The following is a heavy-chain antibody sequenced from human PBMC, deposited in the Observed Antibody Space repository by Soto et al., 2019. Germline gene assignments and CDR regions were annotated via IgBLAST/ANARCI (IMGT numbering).Heavy chain of an antibody. Sequence: GGSLRLSCAASGFTFSSYAMSWVRQAPGKGLEWVSAISGSGGSTYYADSVKGRFTISRDNSKNTLYLQMNSLRAEDTAVYYCATTPVFWSGYYDYWGQGTLVTVSS. CDR1: GFTFSSYA. V-gene: IGHV3-23*01. CDR3: ATTPVFWSGYYDY. J-gene: IGHJ4*02. D-gene: IGHD3-3*01. CDR2: ISGSGGST.